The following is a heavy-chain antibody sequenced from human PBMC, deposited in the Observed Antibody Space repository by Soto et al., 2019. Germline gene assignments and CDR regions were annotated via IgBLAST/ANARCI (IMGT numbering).Heavy chain of an antibody. D-gene: IGHD2-2*02. J-gene: IGHJ6*02. CDR2: ISSRSDI. CDR1: GFTFSTYS. V-gene: IGHV3-21*01. CDR3: AREYTAWPLAYGLDV. Sequence: GGSLRLSCVGSGFTFSTYSINWVRQAPGKGLEWVSSISSRSDIYYADSVKGRFTISRDNAKNSVSLQMNSLRAEDTAVYYCAREYTAWPLAYGLDVWGQGTTVTVS.